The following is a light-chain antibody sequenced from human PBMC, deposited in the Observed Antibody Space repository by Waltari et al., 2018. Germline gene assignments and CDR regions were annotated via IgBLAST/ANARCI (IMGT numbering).Light chain of an antibody. CDR2: GST. V-gene: IGLV1-40*01. CDR3: QSYDTSLSVV. Sequence: QSALTQPPSVSGAPGQRVTISCTGSGTNIGAGSDVHWYQHLPRAAPKLLIYGSTSRPVGVPARFFGSTSGTSASLAITGLQAEDEADYYCQSYDTSLSVVFGGGTKLTVL. CDR1: GTNIGAGSD. J-gene: IGLJ3*02.